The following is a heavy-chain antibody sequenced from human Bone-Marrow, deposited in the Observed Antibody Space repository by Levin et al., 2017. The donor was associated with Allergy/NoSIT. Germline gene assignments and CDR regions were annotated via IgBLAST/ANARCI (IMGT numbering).Heavy chain of an antibody. CDR1: AYTFSSLT. J-gene: IGHJ6*02. Sequence: AASVKVSCQTPAYTFSSLTMHWVRQAPGQGLEWMGWINAGNGYTKYSQKFQGRVTITRDTSASTAYMELSSLKSEDTAVYYCARFVAVPTRYYYGLDVWGQGTTVTVSS. CDR2: INAGNGYT. CDR3: ARFVAVPTRYYYGLDV. V-gene: IGHV1-3*01. D-gene: IGHD2-2*01.